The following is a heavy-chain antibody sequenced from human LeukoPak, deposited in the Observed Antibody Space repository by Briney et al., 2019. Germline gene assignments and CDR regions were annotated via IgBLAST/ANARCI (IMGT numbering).Heavy chain of an antibody. Sequence: GGSLRLSCAASGFTFSSYWMSWVRQAPGKGLEWVANIKQDGSEKYYVDSVKGRFTISRDNAKNSLYLQMNSLRAEDTAVYYCARETMIVVVISQYYFDYWGQGTLVTVSS. V-gene: IGHV3-7*01. D-gene: IGHD3-22*01. CDR2: IKQDGSEK. CDR3: ARETMIVVVISQYYFDY. J-gene: IGHJ4*02. CDR1: GFTFSSYW.